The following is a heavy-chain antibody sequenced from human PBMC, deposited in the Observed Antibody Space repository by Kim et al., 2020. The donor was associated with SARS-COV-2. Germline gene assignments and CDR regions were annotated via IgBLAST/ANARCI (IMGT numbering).Heavy chain of an antibody. D-gene: IGHD2-15*01. CDR3: AREGYLLNYYYGMDV. CDR2: IYYSGST. V-gene: IGHV4-59*13. CDR1: GGSISSYY. J-gene: IGHJ6*02. Sequence: SETLSLTCTVSGGSISSYYWSWIRQPPGKGLEWIGYIYYSGSTNYNPSLKSRVTISVDTSKNQFSLKLSSVTAADTAVYYCAREGYLLNYYYGMDVWGQGTTVTVSS.